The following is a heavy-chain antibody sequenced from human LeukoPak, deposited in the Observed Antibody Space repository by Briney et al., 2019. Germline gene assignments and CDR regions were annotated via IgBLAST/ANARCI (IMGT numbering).Heavy chain of an antibody. J-gene: IGHJ2*01. V-gene: IGHV3-30-3*01. D-gene: IGHD3-22*01. CDR2: ISYDGSNK. Sequence: GGSLRLSCAASGFTFSSYAMHWVRQAPGKGLEWVAVISYDGSNKYYADSVKGRSTISRDNSKNTLYLQMSSLRAEDTAVYYCASRSDSSGYYAYWYFDLWGRGTLVTVSS. CDR3: ASRSDSSGYYAYWYFDL. CDR1: GFTFSSYA.